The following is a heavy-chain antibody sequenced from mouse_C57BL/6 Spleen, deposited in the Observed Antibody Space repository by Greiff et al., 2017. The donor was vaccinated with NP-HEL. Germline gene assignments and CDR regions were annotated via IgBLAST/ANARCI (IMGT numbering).Heavy chain of an antibody. CDR1: GYAFSSSW. V-gene: IGHV1-82*01. D-gene: IGHD2-1*01. J-gene: IGHJ2*01. CDR3: ARAPLYGNYFDY. Sequence: QVQLKQSGPELVKPGASVKISCKASGYAFSSSWMNWVKQRPGKGLEWIGRIYPGDGDTYYNGKFKGQATLSADKSSSTAYMQLSSLTSEDSAVYFCARAPLYGNYFDYWGQGTTLTVSS. CDR2: IYPGDGDT.